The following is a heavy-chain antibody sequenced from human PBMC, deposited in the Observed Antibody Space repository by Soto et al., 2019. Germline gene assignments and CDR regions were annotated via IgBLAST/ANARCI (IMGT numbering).Heavy chain of an antibody. Sequence: SGGGLVLPGGSLRLSCVGSAFSLKTYWMAWVRQAPGKGLECVANIRQYGDETFYVDSVKGRFTISRDNANNSVYLQMDNLRAEDTGVYYCATGGSGTYYLGPLDYWGQGIMVIVSS. CDR3: ATGGSGTYYLGPLDY. J-gene: IGHJ4*02. V-gene: IGHV3-7*01. D-gene: IGHD3-10*01. CDR2: IRQYGDET. CDR1: AFSLKTYW.